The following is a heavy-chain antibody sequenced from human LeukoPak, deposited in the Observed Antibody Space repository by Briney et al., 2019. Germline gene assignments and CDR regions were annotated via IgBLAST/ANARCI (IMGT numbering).Heavy chain of an antibody. J-gene: IGHJ4*02. CDR3: ARDIDFWSGSASYFDY. D-gene: IGHD3-3*01. CDR1: GFTFSIYS. V-gene: IGHV3-21*01. Sequence: GGSLRLSSAASGFTFSIYSMNWYRQAPGEVLEWVSSISSSSSYIYYADSVKGRFIIPRDNGKNSLYLQMNCLRTEGTAVYYCARDIDFWSGSASYFDYWGQGTLVTAAS. CDR2: ISSSSSYI.